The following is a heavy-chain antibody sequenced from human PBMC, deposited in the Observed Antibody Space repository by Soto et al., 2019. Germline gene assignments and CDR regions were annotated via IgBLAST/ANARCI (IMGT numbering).Heavy chain of an antibody. CDR1: GFTFSSYA. CDR3: AKGLYYDFWSGDGMDV. Sequence: PGGSLRLSCAASGFTFSSYAMSGVRQAPGKGLVWVSAISGSGGSTYYADSVKGRFTISRDNSKNTLYLQMNRLRAEDTAVYYCAKGLYYDFWSGDGMDVWGKVTTVTVSS. J-gene: IGHJ6*04. V-gene: IGHV3-23*01. CDR2: ISGSGGST. D-gene: IGHD3-3*01.